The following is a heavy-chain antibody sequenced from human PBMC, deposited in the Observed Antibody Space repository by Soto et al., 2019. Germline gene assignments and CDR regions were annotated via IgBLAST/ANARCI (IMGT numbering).Heavy chain of an antibody. CDR3: ARGRIVGWPFDD. CDR2: INPNSGGT. J-gene: IGHJ4*02. Sequence: ASVKVSCKASGYTFTGYYMHWVRQAPGQGLEWMGWINPNSGGTNYAQKFQGRVTMTRDTSISTAYMELSRLRSDDTAVYYWARGRIVGWPFDDWGQGTLVTVSS. CDR1: GYTFTGYY. D-gene: IGHD1-26*01. V-gene: IGHV1-2*02.